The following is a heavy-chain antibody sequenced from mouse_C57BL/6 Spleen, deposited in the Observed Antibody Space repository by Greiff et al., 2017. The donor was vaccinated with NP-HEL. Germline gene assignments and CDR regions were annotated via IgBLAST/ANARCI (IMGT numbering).Heavy chain of an antibody. D-gene: IGHD2-3*01. CDR3: ARSEDGFVGYFDY. CDR2: ISYSGST. V-gene: IGHV3-8*01. J-gene: IGHJ2*01. Sequence: EVKLMESGPGLAKPSQTLSLTCSVTGYSITSDYWNWIRKFPGNKLEYMGYISYSGSTYYNPSLKSRISITRDTSKNQYDLQLNSVTTEDTATYYCARSEDGFVGYFDYWGQGTTLTVSS. CDR1: GYSITSDY.